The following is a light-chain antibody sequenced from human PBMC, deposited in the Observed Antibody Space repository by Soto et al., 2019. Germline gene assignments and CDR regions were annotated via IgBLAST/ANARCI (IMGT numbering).Light chain of an antibody. CDR2: AAS. V-gene: IGKV1-9*01. Sequence: DTQLTQSPSFLSASVGDRVTITCRASQDVSRSVGWYQQKPGKAPKLLISAASTLHSGVPSRFSGSGSGTDFTLTISSLQPEDFATYYCQQYDSSPRTFGQGTKVEIK. J-gene: IGKJ1*01. CDR3: QQYDSSPRT. CDR1: QDVSRS.